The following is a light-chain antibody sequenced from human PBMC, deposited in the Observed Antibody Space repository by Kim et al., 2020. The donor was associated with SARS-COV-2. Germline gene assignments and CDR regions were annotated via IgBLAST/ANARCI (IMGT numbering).Light chain of an antibody. CDR3: SSYTATATLV. J-gene: IGLJ1*01. Sequence: GQSITISCAGTNSDIGAFGFVSCYQQHPGKAPKLMISDVSNRPSGVSNRFSGSRSGYTASLTISGLQSEDEADYYCSSYTATATLVVGTGTKVTVL. V-gene: IGLV2-14*04. CDR2: DVS. CDR1: NSDIGAFGF.